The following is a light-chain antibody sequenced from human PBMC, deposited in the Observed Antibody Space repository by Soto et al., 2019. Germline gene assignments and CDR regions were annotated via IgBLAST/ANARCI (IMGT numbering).Light chain of an antibody. J-gene: IGKJ4*01. CDR2: DAS. V-gene: IGKV1-33*01. CDR3: QQYDNAPLN. CDR1: QDISNY. Sequence: DIQMTQSPSSLSASVGDRVTITCQASQDISNYLNWYQQKSGKAPKLLIYDASDLETGVPSRFSGSGSGTDFTFTISSLQPEDIATYYCQQYDNAPLNFCGGTKVEIK.